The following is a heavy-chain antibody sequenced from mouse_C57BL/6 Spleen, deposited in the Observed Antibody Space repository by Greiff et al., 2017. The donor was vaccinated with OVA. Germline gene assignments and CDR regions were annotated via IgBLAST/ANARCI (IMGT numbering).Heavy chain of an antibody. D-gene: IGHD1-1*01. CDR1: GYAFSSYW. V-gene: IGHV1-80*01. CDR2: IYPGDGDT. J-gene: IGHJ4*01. CDR3: ATPYYYGSSSYAMDY. Sequence: VQLQQSGAELVKPGASVKISCKASGYAFSSYWMNWVKQRPGKGLEGIGQIYPGDGDTNYNGKFKGKATLTADKSSSTAYMQLSSLTSEDSAVYFCATPYYYGSSSYAMDYWGQGTSVTVSS.